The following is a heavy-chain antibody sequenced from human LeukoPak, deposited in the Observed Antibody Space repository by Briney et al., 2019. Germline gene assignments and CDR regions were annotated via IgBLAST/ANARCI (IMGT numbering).Heavy chain of an antibody. CDR2: ISGSGGST. Sequence: GGSLRLSCAASGFTFSSYAMSWVRQAPGKWLEWVSAISGSGGSTYYADSVKGRFTISRDNSKNTLYLQMNSLRAEDTAVYYCAKTWGVAADYNWFDPWGQGTLVTVSS. J-gene: IGHJ5*02. V-gene: IGHV3-23*01. D-gene: IGHD6-13*01. CDR1: GFTFSSYA. CDR3: AKTWGVAADYNWFDP.